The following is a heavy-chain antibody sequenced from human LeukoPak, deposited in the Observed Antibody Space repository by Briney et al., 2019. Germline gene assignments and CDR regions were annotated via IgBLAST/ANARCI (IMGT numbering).Heavy chain of an antibody. CDR2: IIPIFGTA. V-gene: IGHV1-69*13. CDR1: GGTFSSYA. J-gene: IGHJ4*02. D-gene: IGHD3-16*01. Sequence: SVKVSCKASGGTFSSYAIRWVRQAPGQGLEWMGGIIPIFGTANYAQKFQGRVTITADESTRPAYMELSRLRSDGTGVYYCSRTWVGVYYFDYWGQGTLVTVSS. CDR3: SRTWVGVYYFDY.